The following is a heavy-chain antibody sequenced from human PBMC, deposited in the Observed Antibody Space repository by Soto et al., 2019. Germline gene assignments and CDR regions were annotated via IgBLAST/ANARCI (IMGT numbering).Heavy chain of an antibody. Sequence: QVPLVESGGXVXQXXRSLRLSCAASGFTFSSYAMHWVRQAPGKGLEWVAVISYDGGNKYYADSVKGRFTISRDNSKNTLYLQINSLRAEDTAVYYCARPDYGSGSYPDYWGQGTLVTVSS. CDR2: ISYDGGNK. V-gene: IGHV3-30-3*01. D-gene: IGHD3-10*01. CDR3: ARPDYGSGSYPDY. J-gene: IGHJ4*02. CDR1: GFTFSSYA.